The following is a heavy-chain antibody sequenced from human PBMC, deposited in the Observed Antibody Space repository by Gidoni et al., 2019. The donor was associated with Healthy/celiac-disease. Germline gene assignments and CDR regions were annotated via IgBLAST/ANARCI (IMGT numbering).Heavy chain of an antibody. CDR2: IIPIFGTA. CDR1: GGTFSIYA. D-gene: IGHD3-16*02. Sequence: QVQLVQSGAEVKKPGSSVKVSCKASGGTFSIYAISWVRQAPGQGLEGMGGIIPIFGTANYAQKFQGRVTITADESTSTAYMELSSLRSEDTAVYYCAGKFLGELSLRFDYWGQGTLVTVSS. V-gene: IGHV1-69*01. CDR3: AGKFLGELSLRFDY. J-gene: IGHJ4*02.